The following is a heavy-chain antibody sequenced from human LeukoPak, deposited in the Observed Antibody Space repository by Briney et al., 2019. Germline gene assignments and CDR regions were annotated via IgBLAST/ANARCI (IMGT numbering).Heavy chain of an antibody. CDR1: GFTFRTYA. D-gene: IGHD3-10*01. V-gene: IGHV3-30-3*01. CDR3: ARQDYGSGSYCDY. CDR2: ISYDGSNK. Sequence: PGGSLRLSCAASGFTFRTYAMHWVRQAPGKGLEWVAVISYDGSNKYYADSVKGRFTISRDNSKNTLYLQMNSLRAEDTAVYYCARQDYGSGSYCDYWGQGTLVTVSS. J-gene: IGHJ4*02.